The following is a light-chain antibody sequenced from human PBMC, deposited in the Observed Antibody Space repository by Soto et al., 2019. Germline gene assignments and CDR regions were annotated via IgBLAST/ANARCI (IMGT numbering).Light chain of an antibody. CDR1: SSDIGGYDY. J-gene: IGLJ1*01. CDR2: EVR. V-gene: IGLV2-14*01. Sequence: QSALTQPASVSGSRGQSITISCTGTSSDIGGYDYVSWYQQRPGKAPKLMIYEVRYRPSGVSNRFSGSKSGNMASLTISGLQAEDEADYYCCSYTRTSNHYFFGRGTKLT. CDR3: CSYTRTSNHYF.